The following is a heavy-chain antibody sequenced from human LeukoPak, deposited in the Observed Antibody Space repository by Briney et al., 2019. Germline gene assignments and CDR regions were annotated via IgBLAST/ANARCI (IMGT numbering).Heavy chain of an antibody. CDR3: ARERYSGYNFDAFDI. CDR2: ISSNGGSR. Sequence: GGSLILSCAASGFTFNNYAMHWVRQAPGKGLEYVSGISSNGGSRYYANSVKGRFTISRDNSKNTLYLQMGSLRAEDTAVYYCARERYSGYNFDAFDIWGQGTMVPVSS. CDR1: GFTFNNYA. J-gene: IGHJ3*02. V-gene: IGHV3-64*01. D-gene: IGHD5-12*01.